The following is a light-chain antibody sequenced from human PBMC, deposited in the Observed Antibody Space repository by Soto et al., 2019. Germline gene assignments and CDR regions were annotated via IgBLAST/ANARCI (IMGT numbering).Light chain of an antibody. CDR2: EVS. CDR1: SSDVGYYNY. CDR3: SSYAGSNNLGV. Sequence: QSALTQPPSASGSPGQSVTISCTGTSSDVGYYNYVSWYQQHPGKAPKLMIYEVSKRPSGVPDRFSGSKSGNTASLTVSGLQAEDAADYYCSSYAGSNNLGVFGGGTKLTVL. V-gene: IGLV2-8*01. J-gene: IGLJ2*01.